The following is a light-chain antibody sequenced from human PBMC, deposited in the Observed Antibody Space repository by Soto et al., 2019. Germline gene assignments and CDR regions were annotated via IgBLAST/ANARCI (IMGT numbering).Light chain of an antibody. CDR2: AAS. J-gene: IGKJ1*01. Sequence: DVQMTQSPSALSASVGDSLTLTCRASQTVTSYLNWYQQKPGKAPKLLIYAASTLQSGVPSRFSGSGSGTEFTLTILSLQPEDFATYYCQQSYRFPKTFGRGTTVEVK. V-gene: IGKV1-39*01. CDR3: QQSYRFPKT. CDR1: QTVTSY.